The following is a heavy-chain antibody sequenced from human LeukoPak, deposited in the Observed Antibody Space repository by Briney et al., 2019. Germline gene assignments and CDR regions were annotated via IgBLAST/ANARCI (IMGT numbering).Heavy chain of an antibody. CDR1: GFTLRAYA. V-gene: IGHV3-23*01. CDR3: ARDLHYDVAMDV. Sequence: QPGRSLRLSCEASGFTLRAYAMTSASHAPGKGLGWVASIGSDNKPHYSESVKGQLSISRDNSKSMLFLQLNSLRAEDTALYYCARDLHYDVAMDVWGQGTTFTVSS. J-gene: IGHJ6*02. D-gene: IGHD5-12*01. CDR2: IGSDNKP.